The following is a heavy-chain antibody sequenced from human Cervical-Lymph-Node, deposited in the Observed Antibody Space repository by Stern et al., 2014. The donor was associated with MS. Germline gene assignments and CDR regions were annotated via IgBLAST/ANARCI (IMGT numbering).Heavy chain of an antibody. J-gene: IGHJ6*02. V-gene: IGHV1-24*01. CDR1: GYTLTEMS. CDR2: YDPQHGET. CDR3: ATHRGRVTYYYGLDV. D-gene: IGHD2-21*02. Sequence: VHLVESGAEVKKPGASVKVSCKGSGYTLTEMSLHWVRQAPGRGLEWMGGYDPQHGETVYAQKIQGRVTMAEDRSTDTAYMELTSLRSDDTAVYYCATHRGRVTYYYGLDVWGQGTTVTVSS.